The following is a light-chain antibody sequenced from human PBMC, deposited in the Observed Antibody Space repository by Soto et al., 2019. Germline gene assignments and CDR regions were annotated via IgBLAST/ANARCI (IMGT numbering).Light chain of an antibody. J-gene: IGKJ5*01. CDR1: QSVSNS. CDR2: DVA. V-gene: IGKV3-11*01. CDR3: QVRTNWSIA. Sequence: EIVLTQSPATLSLSPGERATLSCRASQSVSNSLAWYQQKPGQAPRLLISDVATRATGIPARFSGSGSGTDFTLTISSLEPEDFAVYYCQVRTNWSIAFGRGTRLEIK.